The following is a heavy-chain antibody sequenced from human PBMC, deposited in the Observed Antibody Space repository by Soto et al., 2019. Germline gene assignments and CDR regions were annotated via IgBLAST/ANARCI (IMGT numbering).Heavy chain of an antibody. CDR1: GCTFSSYT. V-gene: IGHV1-69*08. J-gene: IGHJ6*02. Sequence: QVQLVQSGAEVKKHGSSVKVSCNASGCTFSSYTITWVGQAPGQWLEWMGRMIPSLGIANYAQKFQGRVTITADKTTSTAYMELSSLRSEETAVYYCARDLEGGTARVTGMYCGMDFWGQGTKVTGSS. CDR3: ARDLEGGTARVTGMYCGMDF. D-gene: IGHD5-18*01. CDR2: MIPSLGIA.